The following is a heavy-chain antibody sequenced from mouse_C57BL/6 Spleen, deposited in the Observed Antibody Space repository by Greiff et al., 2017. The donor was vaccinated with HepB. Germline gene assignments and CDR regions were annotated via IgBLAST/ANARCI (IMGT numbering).Heavy chain of an antibody. CDR3: ARKVTTVVARYFDV. Sequence: QVQLKQPGAELVRPGTSVKLSCKASGYTFTSYWMHWVKQRPGQGLEWIGVIDPSDSYTNYNQKFKGKATLTVDTSSSTAYMQLSSLTSEDSAVYYCARKVTTVVARYFDVWGTGTTVTVSS. CDR2: IDPSDSYT. D-gene: IGHD1-1*01. J-gene: IGHJ1*03. CDR1: GYTFTSYW. V-gene: IGHV1-59*01.